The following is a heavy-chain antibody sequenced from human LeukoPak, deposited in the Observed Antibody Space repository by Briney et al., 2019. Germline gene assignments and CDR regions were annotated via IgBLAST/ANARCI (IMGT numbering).Heavy chain of an antibody. CDR1: GFTFSSYA. CDR2: ISGSGGST. Sequence: GGSLRLSCAASGFTFSSYAMSWVRQAPGKGLEWVSAISGSGGSTYYADSVKGRFTISRDNSKNTLYLQMNSLRAEDTAVYYCAKEGYDILTGYSFPLYYYYMDVWGKGTTVTISS. J-gene: IGHJ6*03. CDR3: AKEGYDILTGYSFPLYYYYMDV. D-gene: IGHD3-9*01. V-gene: IGHV3-23*01.